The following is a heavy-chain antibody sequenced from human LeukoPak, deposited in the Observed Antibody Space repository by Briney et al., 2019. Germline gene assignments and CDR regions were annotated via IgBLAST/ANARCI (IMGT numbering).Heavy chain of an antibody. V-gene: IGHV3-13*04. CDR3: ARGNILTGYDY. D-gene: IGHD3-9*01. CDR2: IGFAGDT. J-gene: IGHJ4*02. CDR1: GFTFSNYD. Sequence: PGRSLRLSCAASGFTFSNYDMHWVRQDTGKGLEWVSAIGFAGDTYYPGSVKGRFTISRENVKNSLYLQMNSLRAGDTAVYYCARGNILTGYDYWGQGTLVTVSS.